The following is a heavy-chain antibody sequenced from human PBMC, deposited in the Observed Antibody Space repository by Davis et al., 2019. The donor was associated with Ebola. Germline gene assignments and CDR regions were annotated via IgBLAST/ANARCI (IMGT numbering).Heavy chain of an antibody. CDR3: AGRWGHFDY. CDR1: GFTFSSNS. V-gene: IGHV3-21*01. D-gene: IGHD7-27*01. J-gene: IGHJ4*02. CDR2: ISSSSNYI. Sequence: GGSLTLSCAASGFTFSSNSMNWVRQAPGKGLEWVSFISSSSNYIYYADSVKGRFTVSRDNAKNSLYLQMNSLRAEDTAVYYCAGRWGHFDYWGQGTLVTVSS.